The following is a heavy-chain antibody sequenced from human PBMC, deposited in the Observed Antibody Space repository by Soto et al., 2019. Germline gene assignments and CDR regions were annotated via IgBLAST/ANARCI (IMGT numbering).Heavy chain of an antibody. CDR3: TSPGYSYGFVY. CDR2: IRSKANSYAT. J-gene: IGHJ4*02. Sequence: GPLRRSGTASGCTFSGSAMHWVRQASGKGLEWVGRIRSKANSYATAYAASVKGRFTISRDDSKNTAYLQMNSLKTEDTAMYYCTSPGYSYGFVYWGQGTLVTVSS. D-gene: IGHD5-18*01. V-gene: IGHV3-73*01. CDR1: GCTFSGSA.